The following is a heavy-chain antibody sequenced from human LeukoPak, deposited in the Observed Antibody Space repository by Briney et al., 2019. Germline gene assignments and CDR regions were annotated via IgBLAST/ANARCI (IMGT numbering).Heavy chain of an antibody. V-gene: IGHV3-23*01. Sequence: PGGSLRLSCAASGFTFSNCAMDWVRQAPGKGLEWVSAISDSGGSTYYADSVKGRFTISRDNSKNTLYLQMNSLRVEDTAVYYCASNIVVVPAAPGLDAFDIWGQGTMVTVSS. CDR3: ASNIVVVPAAPGLDAFDI. J-gene: IGHJ3*02. D-gene: IGHD2-2*01. CDR1: GFTFSNCA. CDR2: ISDSGGST.